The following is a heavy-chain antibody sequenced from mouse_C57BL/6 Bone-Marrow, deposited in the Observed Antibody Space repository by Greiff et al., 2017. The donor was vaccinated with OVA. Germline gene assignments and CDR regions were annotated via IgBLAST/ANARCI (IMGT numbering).Heavy chain of an antibody. V-gene: IGHV1-64*01. Sequence: QVQLQQPGAELVKPGASVKLSCKASGYTFTSYWMHWVKQRPGQGLEWIGMIHPNSGSTNYNEKFKSKATLTVDKSSSTTYMQLSSLTSEDSAVYYCATWSPWFAYWGQGTLVTVSA. J-gene: IGHJ3*01. CDR2: IHPNSGST. CDR3: ATWSPWFAY. CDR1: GYTFTSYW.